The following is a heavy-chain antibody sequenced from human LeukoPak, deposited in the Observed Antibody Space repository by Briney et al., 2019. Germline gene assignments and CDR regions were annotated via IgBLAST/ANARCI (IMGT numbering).Heavy chain of an antibody. CDR3: ARGPGSSGGAYVGDY. V-gene: IGHV3-74*01. D-gene: IGHD3-22*01. CDR2: SDGGGSST. J-gene: IGHJ4*01. CDR1: GLTFSNHW. Sequence: PGGSLRLSCAASGLTFSNHWMHWVRQVPGKGLVWVSRSDGGGSSTSYADSVKGRFSISRDNAKSTLYLQMNSLIVEDTAVYYCARGPGSSGGAYVGDYWGRGTLVTVSS.